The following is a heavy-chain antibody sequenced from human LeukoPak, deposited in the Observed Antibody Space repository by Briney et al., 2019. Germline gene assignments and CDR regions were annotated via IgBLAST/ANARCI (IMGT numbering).Heavy chain of an antibody. Sequence: GGSLRLSCAASGFTFSSYSMNWVRQAPGKGLEWVSYISSSSSTIYYADSVKGRFTISRDNAKNSLYLQMNSLRDEDTAVYYCARLALSGSYDAFDIWGQGTMVTVSS. CDR2: ISSSSSTI. J-gene: IGHJ3*02. CDR3: ARLALSGSYDAFDI. V-gene: IGHV3-48*02. D-gene: IGHD1-26*01. CDR1: GFTFSSYS.